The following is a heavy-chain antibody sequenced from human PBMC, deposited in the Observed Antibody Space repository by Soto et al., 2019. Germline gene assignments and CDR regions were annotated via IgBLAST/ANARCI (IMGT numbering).Heavy chain of an antibody. J-gene: IGHJ5*02. CDR3: ARDPVPYTSTNWLDP. CDR1: GFIFSSYA. V-gene: IGHV3-30-3*01. Sequence: QVQLVESGGGVVQPGRSQRLSCAASGFIFSSYAMHWVRQAPGKGLEWVAVISYDGDKKYYADSVKGRFTISRDSSKNTMYLQMTSLRAEDTAVYYCARDPVPYTSTNWLDPWGQGTLVTVSS. CDR2: ISYDGDKK. D-gene: IGHD1-1*01.